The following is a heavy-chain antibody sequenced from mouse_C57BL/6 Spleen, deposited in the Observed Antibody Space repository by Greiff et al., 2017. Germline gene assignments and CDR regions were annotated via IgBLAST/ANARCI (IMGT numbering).Heavy chain of an antibody. D-gene: IGHD2-4*01. CDR2: ISSGGSYT. J-gene: IGHJ3*01. CDR1: GFTFSSYG. V-gene: IGHV5-6*01. Sequence: EVKLVESGGDLVKPGGSLKLSCAASGFTFSSYGMSWVRQTPDKRLEWVATISSGGSYTYYPDSVKGRFTISRDNAKNTLYLQMSSLKSEDTAMYYCARKGLYDYDEGTWFAYWGQGTLVTVSA. CDR3: ARKGLYDYDEGTWFAY.